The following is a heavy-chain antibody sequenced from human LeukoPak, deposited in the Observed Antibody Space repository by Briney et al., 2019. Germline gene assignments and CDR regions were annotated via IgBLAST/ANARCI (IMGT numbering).Heavy chain of an antibody. V-gene: IGHV3-33*01. J-gene: IGHJ4*02. CDR1: GFTFSSYG. CDR3: ARDQVSTVTYPNFDY. CDR2: IWYDGSNK. D-gene: IGHD4-17*01. Sequence: GGSLRLSCAASGFTFSSYGMHWVRQAPGKGLEWVAVIWYDGSNKYYADSVKGRFTISRDNSKNTLYLQMNSLRAEDTAVYYCARDQVSTVTYPNFDYWGQGTLVTVSS.